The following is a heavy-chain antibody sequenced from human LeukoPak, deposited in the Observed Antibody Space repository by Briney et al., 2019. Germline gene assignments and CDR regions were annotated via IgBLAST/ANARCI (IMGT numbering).Heavy chain of an antibody. Sequence: GGSLRLSCAASGFTLSGYPMNWVRQAPGKGLEWVSYITNTSSTIYYADSVKGRFTISRDNAKNSLFLQMNSLRVEDTAVHYCARDGGYSWDLDYWGQGTLVTVSS. J-gene: IGHJ4*02. CDR3: ARDGGYSWDLDY. CDR1: GFTLSGYP. D-gene: IGHD5-18*01. V-gene: IGHV3-48*01. CDR2: ITNTSSTI.